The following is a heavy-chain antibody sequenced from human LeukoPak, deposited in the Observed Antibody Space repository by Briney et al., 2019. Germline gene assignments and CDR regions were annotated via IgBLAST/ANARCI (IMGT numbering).Heavy chain of an antibody. V-gene: IGHV3-30-3*01. J-gene: IGHJ4*02. D-gene: IGHD5-18*01. CDR3: ARDLYSYGHFDY. CDR2: ISYDGSNK. CDR1: GFTFSNYA. Sequence: GRSLRLSCAASGFTFSNYAMHWVRQAPGKGLEWVAVISYDGSNKYYADSVKGRFTISRDNSKYTLYLQMNSLRAEDTAVYYCARDLYSYGHFDYWGQGTLVTVSS.